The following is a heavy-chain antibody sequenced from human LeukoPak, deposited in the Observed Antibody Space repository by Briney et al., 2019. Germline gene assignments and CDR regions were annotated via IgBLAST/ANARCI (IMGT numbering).Heavy chain of an antibody. CDR2: IIPIFGTA. J-gene: IGHJ4*02. CDR1: GGTFSSYA. D-gene: IGHD4-17*01. CDR3: ASSTVTTAYFDY. V-gene: IGHV1-69*13. Sequence: SVKVSCKASGGTFSSYAISWVRQAPGQGLEWMGGIIPIFGTANYAQKFQGRVTITADESTSTAYMELSSLRSEDTAVYYCASSTVTTAYFDYWGQGTLVTVSS.